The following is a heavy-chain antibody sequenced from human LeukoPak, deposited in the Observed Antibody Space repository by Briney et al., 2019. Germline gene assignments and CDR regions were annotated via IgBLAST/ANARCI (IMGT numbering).Heavy chain of an antibody. CDR1: GFTFGDYA. J-gene: IGHJ4*02. V-gene: IGHV3-49*04. CDR3: VKGSSSRTKLNYFDY. Sequence: PGGSLRLSCTASGFTFGDYAMSWVRQAPGKGLEWVGFIRSKAYGGTTEYAASVKGRFTISRDDSKSIAYLQMNSLKTEDTAVYYCVKGSSSRTKLNYFDYWGQGTLVTVSS. D-gene: IGHD6-13*01. CDR2: IRSKAYGGTT.